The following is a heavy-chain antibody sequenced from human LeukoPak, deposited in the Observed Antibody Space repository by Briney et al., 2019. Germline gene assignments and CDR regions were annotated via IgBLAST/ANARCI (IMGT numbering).Heavy chain of an antibody. CDR1: GFTFSSYA. Sequence: EGSLRLSCAASGFTFSSYAMSWVRQAPGKGLEWVSAISGSGGSTYYADSVKGRFTISRDNSKNTLYLQMNSLRAEDTAVYYCAKDLTAWDYYYYMDVWGKGTTVTVSS. CDR3: AKDLTAWDYYYYMDV. J-gene: IGHJ6*03. CDR2: ISGSGGST. V-gene: IGHV3-23*01. D-gene: IGHD3-9*01.